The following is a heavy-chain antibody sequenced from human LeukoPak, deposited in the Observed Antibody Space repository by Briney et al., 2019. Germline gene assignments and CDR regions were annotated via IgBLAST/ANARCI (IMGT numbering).Heavy chain of an antibody. J-gene: IGHJ4*02. CDR3: ARAGVGYCSSTSCYLSDY. Sequence: PGGSLRLSCAASGFTVSSNYMSWVRQAPGKGLEWVSVIYSGGSTYYADSVKGRFTISRDNSKNTLYLQMNSLRAEDTAVYYCARAGVGYCSSTSCYLSDYWGQGTLVTVSS. CDR2: IYSGGST. CDR1: GFTVSSNY. V-gene: IGHV3-53*01. D-gene: IGHD2-2*01.